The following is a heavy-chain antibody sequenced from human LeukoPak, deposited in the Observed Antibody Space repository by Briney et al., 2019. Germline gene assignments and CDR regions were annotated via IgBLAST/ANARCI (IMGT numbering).Heavy chain of an antibody. CDR3: ARGVTNVDY. V-gene: IGHV4-39*07. J-gene: IGHJ4*02. D-gene: IGHD2-8*01. CDR2: INHSGST. CDR1: GGSISSGSYY. Sequence: SETLSLTCTVSGGSISSGSYYWSWIRQPPGKGLEWIGEINHSGSTNYNPSLKSRVTISVDTSKNQFSLKLSSVTAADTAMYYCARGVTNVDYWGQGTLVTVSS.